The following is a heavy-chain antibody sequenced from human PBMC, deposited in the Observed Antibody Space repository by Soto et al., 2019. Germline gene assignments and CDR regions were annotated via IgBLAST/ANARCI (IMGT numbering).Heavy chain of an antibody. Sequence: QVQLVQSGAEVKKPGSSVKVSCKASGGTFSSYAISWVRQAPGQGLEWMGGIIPIFGTANYAQKFQGRVTITADESTSTAYMELSSLRSEDTAVYYCARHIVVVPAAAIPVQVPSVFYYYYGMDVWGQGTTVTVSS. CDR1: GGTFSSYA. CDR3: ARHIVVVPAAAIPVQVPSVFYYYYGMDV. V-gene: IGHV1-69*01. CDR2: IIPIFGTA. J-gene: IGHJ6*02. D-gene: IGHD2-2*01.